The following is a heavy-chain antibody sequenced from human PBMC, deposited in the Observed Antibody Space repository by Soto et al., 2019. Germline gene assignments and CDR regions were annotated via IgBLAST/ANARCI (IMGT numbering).Heavy chain of an antibody. V-gene: IGHV3-33*01. D-gene: IGHD4-17*01. CDR2: IWYDGSNK. Sequence: QVQLVESGGGVVQPGRSLRLSCAASGFTFSSYGMHWVRQAPGKGLEWVAVIWYDGSNKYYADSVKGRFTISRDNSKNTLYLQMNSLRAEDTAVYYCAGADDYGDYAGGNYGMDVWGQGTTVTVSS. CDR1: GFTFSSYG. CDR3: AGADDYGDYAGGNYGMDV. J-gene: IGHJ6*02.